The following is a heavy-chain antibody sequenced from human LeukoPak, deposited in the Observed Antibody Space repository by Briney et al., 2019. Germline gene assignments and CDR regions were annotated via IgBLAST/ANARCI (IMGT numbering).Heavy chain of an antibody. V-gene: IGHV4-34*01. CDR1: GSFSVYY. Sequence: SETLSLTCAVCGSFSVYYWSWIRQPPGKGLEWIGEINHSGNTNYNPPLKSRVTISVDTSKNQFSLKLSSVTAADTAVYYCARGGFYCGGDCYVDYWGQGTLVTVSS. CDR3: ARGGFYCGGDCYVDY. J-gene: IGHJ4*02. D-gene: IGHD2-21*02. CDR2: INHSGNT.